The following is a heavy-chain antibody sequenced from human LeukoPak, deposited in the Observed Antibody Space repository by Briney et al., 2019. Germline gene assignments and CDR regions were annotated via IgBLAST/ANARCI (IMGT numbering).Heavy chain of an antibody. Sequence: SETLSLTCTVSGGSISSSHWWTWVRQPPGKGLEWIGEIHHSGSTKDSPSLRSRVTISLDKSKNQFSLNLTSVTAADTAVYYCARGRPGPHYDYWGQGTLVTVSS. D-gene: IGHD7-27*01. V-gene: IGHV4-4*02. J-gene: IGHJ4*02. CDR1: GGSISSSHW. CDR3: ARGRPGPHYDY. CDR2: IHHSGST.